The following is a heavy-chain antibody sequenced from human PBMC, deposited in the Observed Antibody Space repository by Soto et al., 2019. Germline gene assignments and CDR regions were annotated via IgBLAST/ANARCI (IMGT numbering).Heavy chain of an antibody. D-gene: IGHD3-22*01. CDR2: ISYDGSNK. Sequence: QVQLVESGGGVVQPGRSLRLSCAASGFTFSTYAMNWVRQGPGKGLEWVALISYDGSNKYYADSVKGRFTISRDNSKNTLYLQINILRGEDTAVYYCARYVNTYYYDRQDYWGQGSLVTVSS. CDR1: GFTFSTYA. J-gene: IGHJ4*02. CDR3: ARYVNTYYYDRQDY. V-gene: IGHV3-30-3*01.